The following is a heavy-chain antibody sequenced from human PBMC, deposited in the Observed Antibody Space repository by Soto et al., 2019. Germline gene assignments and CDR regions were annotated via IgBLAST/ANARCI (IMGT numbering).Heavy chain of an antibody. CDR3: AKGGYCSSTSCYSDYGMDV. Sequence: LRLSCAASGFTFSSYAMSWVRQAPGKGLEWVSAISGSGGSTYYADSVKGRFTISRDNSKNTLYLQMNSLRAEDTAVYYCAKGGYCSSTSCYSDYGMDVWGQGTTVTVSS. CDR1: GFTFSSYA. V-gene: IGHV3-23*01. CDR2: ISGSGGST. J-gene: IGHJ6*02. D-gene: IGHD2-2*01.